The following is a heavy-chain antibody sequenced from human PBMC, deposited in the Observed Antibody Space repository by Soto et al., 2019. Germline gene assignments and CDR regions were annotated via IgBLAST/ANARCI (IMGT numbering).Heavy chain of an antibody. CDR1: GFTFSSYA. CDR3: AKGSGSYGLGSDY. D-gene: IGHD5-18*01. J-gene: IGHJ4*02. Sequence: GGSVRLSCAASGFTFSSYAMSWVRQAPGKGLEWVSAISGSGGSTYYADSVKGRFTISRDNSKNTLYLQMNSLRAEDTAVYYCAKGSGSYGLGSDYWGQGTLVTVSS. CDR2: ISGSGGST. V-gene: IGHV3-23*01.